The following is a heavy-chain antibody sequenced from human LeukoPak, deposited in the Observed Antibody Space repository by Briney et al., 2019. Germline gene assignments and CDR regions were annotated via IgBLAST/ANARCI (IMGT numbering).Heavy chain of an antibody. D-gene: IGHD1-26*01. CDR2: ISGSGGST. Sequence: GGSLGLSCAASGFTFSSYAMSWVRQAPGKGLEWVSAISGSGGSTYYADSVKGRFTISRDNSKNTLYLQMNSLRAEDTAVYYCAKDVGKWESLHFFDYWGQGTLVTVSS. CDR3: AKDVGKWESLHFFDY. V-gene: IGHV3-23*01. CDR1: GFTFSSYA. J-gene: IGHJ4*02.